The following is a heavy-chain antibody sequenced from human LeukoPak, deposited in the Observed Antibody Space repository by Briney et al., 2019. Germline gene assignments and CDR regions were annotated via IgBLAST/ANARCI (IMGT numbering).Heavy chain of an antibody. V-gene: IGHV4-34*01. D-gene: IGHD6-13*01. Sequence: SETLSLTCAVSGGSFSGHYWNWIRQPPGKGLEWIGEINHGGSTNYNPSLKSRVTISVDTSQNQFSLRLSSVTAADTAVHYCARGRYVTTRGGAAAGFLDYWGQGTLVTVST. CDR2: INHGGST. CDR3: ARGRYVTTRGGAAAGFLDY. CDR1: GGSFSGHY. J-gene: IGHJ4*02.